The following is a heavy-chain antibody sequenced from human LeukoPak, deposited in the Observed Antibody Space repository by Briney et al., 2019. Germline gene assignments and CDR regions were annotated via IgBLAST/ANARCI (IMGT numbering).Heavy chain of an antibody. V-gene: IGHV4-34*01. CDR2: INHSENT. CDR3: ARHLRWRTSFSPFDY. J-gene: IGHJ4*02. D-gene: IGHD3/OR15-3a*01. CDR1: GGSFSGYY. Sequence: PSETLSHTCTVYGGSFSGYYWSWIRQPLGKGLEWIGEINHSENTDYNPSLKSRVTISVDTSKNQLSLKLSSVTAADTAVYYCARHLRWRTSFSPFDYWGQGTLVTVSS.